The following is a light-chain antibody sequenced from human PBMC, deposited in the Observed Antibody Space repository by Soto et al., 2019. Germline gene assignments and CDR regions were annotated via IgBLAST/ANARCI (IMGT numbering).Light chain of an antibody. J-gene: IGKJ4*01. CDR3: LQYNHYPLT. V-gene: IGKV1-5*03. CDR2: KAS. Sequence: DIQMTQSPPTLSASVGDRVTLTCRASQSINSWLAWYQQRPGKGPKLLIHKASILEGGVPSRFSGSASGTEFTLTISSLQPDDFATYYCLQYNHYPLTFGGGTKV. CDR1: QSINSW.